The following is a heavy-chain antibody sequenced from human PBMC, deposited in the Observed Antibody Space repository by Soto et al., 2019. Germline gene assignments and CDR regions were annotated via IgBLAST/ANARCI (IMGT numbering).Heavy chain of an antibody. CDR2: IIPILGIA. J-gene: IGHJ4*02. CDR1: GGTFSSYT. Sequence: QVPLVQSGAEVKKPGSSVKVSCKASGGTFSSYTISWVRQAPGQGLEWMGRIIPILGIANYAQKFQGRVTITADKSTSTAYMELSSLRSEDTAVYYCARDTVDRDGYTLNFDYWGQGTLVTVSS. CDR3: ARDTVDRDGYTLNFDY. D-gene: IGHD5-12*01. V-gene: IGHV1-69*08.